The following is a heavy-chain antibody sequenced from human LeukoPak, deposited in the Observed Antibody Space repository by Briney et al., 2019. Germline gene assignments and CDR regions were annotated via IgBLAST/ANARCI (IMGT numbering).Heavy chain of an antibody. V-gene: IGHV4-59*01. CDR2: IYYSGST. D-gene: IGHD6-19*01. CDR1: GGSMSSYY. CDR3: ARDRGAVAAGRWFDP. J-gene: IGHJ5*02. Sequence: PSETLSLTCTVSGGSMSSYYWNWIRQPPGKGLEWIGYIYYSGSTNHNPPLKSRVTISVDTSKNQFSLKLSSVTAADTAVYYCARDRGAVAAGRWFDPWGQGTLVTVSS.